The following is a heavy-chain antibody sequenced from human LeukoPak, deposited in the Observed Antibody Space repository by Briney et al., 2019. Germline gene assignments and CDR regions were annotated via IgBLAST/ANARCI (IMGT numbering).Heavy chain of an antibody. CDR3: ARHPGTSGCYGD. CDR2: IDPSHSYT. Sequence: GESLRISCKGSGYSFSNFWISWVRQMPGKGPEGVGRIDPSHSYTNYSPSFQGHVTISADKSISTAYLHLSSLKASDSAMYYCARHPGTSGCYGDWGQGTLVSVSS. V-gene: IGHV5-10-1*01. D-gene: IGHD6-19*01. CDR1: GYSFSNFW. J-gene: IGHJ4*02.